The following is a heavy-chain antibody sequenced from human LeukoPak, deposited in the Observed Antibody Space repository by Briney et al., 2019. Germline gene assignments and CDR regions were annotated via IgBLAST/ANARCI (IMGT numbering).Heavy chain of an antibody. V-gene: IGHV1-69*13. CDR1: GYTFASYA. CDR2: IIPIFGTA. D-gene: IGHD6-13*01. Sequence: SVKVSCKASGYTFASYAISWVRQAPGQGLEWMGGIIPIFGTANYAQKFQGRVTITADESTSTAYMELSSLRSEDTAVYYCARTIAAAGTDYFDYWGQGTLVTVSS. J-gene: IGHJ4*02. CDR3: ARTIAAAGTDYFDY.